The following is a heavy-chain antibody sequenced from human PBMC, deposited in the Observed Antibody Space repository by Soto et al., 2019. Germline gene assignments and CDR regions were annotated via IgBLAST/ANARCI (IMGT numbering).Heavy chain of an antibody. D-gene: IGHD6-6*01. J-gene: IGHJ4*02. V-gene: IGHV1-2*04. Sequence: ASVKVSCKASGYTFTGYYMHWVRQAPGQGLEWMGWINPNSGGTNYAQKFQGWVTMTRDTSISTAYMELSRLRSDDTAVYYCARSPSHLYSSSSFYFDYWGQGTLVTVSS. CDR2: INPNSGGT. CDR1: GYTFTGYY. CDR3: ARSPSHLYSSSSFYFDY.